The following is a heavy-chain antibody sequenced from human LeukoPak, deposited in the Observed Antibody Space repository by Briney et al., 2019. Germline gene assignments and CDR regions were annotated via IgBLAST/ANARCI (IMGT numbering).Heavy chain of an antibody. CDR3: ARDGERRTPADAGNGEVDY. CDR2: INPNGGAT. Sequence: ASVKVSCKTFGYIFTGYYVHWVRQAPGQGLGWMGWINPNGGATTYGQKFQGRVNMTRNTSINTAYMELSRLTSDDTAVYYCARDGERRTPADAGNGEVDYWGQGTLVTVSS. CDR1: GYIFTGYY. D-gene: IGHD3-10*01. V-gene: IGHV1-2*02. J-gene: IGHJ4*02.